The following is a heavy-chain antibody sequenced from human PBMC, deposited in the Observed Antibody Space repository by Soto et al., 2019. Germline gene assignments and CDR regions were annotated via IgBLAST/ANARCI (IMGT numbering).Heavy chain of an antibody. CDR1: GGSISSSSYY. V-gene: IGHV4-39*01. J-gene: IGHJ4*02. CDR2: IYYGEST. CDR3: ARGDSSSNDY. Sequence: SETLSLTCTVSGGSISSSSYYWGWIRQPPGKGLEWIGSIYYGESTYYNPSLKSRVTISVDTSKNQFSLRLSSVTAADTAVYYCARGDSSSNDYWGQGILVTVSS. D-gene: IGHD6-13*01.